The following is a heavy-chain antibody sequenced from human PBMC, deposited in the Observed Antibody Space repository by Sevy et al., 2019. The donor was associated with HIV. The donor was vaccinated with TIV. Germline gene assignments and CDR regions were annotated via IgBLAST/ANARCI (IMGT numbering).Heavy chain of an antibody. Sequence: GGSMRLSCPASGFTFSSYSMNWVRQAPGKGLEWVSSISSSSSYIYYADSVKGRFTISRDNAKNSLYLQMNSLRAEDTAVYYCAREGAARRGYGMDVWGQGTTVTVSS. CDR2: ISSSSSYI. CDR1: GFTFSSYS. V-gene: IGHV3-21*01. D-gene: IGHD6-6*01. J-gene: IGHJ6*02. CDR3: AREGAARRGYGMDV.